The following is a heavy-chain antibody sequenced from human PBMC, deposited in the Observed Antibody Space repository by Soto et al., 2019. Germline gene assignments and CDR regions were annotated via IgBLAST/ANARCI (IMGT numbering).Heavy chain of an antibody. CDR1: GYTFTGYY. Sequence: GASVKVSCKASGYTFTGYYMHWVRQAPGQGLEWMGWINPNSGGTNYAQKFQGRVTMTRDTSISTAYVELSRLRSDDTAVYYCARDGVNTPSSFDYWGQGTLVTVSS. J-gene: IGHJ4*02. V-gene: IGHV1-2*02. D-gene: IGHD2-2*02. CDR2: INPNSGGT. CDR3: ARDGVNTPSSFDY.